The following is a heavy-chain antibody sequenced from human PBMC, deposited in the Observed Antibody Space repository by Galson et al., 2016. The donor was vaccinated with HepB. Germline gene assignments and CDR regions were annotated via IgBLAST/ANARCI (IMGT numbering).Heavy chain of an antibody. CDR1: GFIVSDNY. Sequence: SLRLSCAGSGFIVSDNYMSWVRQAPGKGLEWVSVIYSGGKTYFADSVKGRFTISRDNSKNTLYLQMNSLRVEDTAIYYCAKAEMTTVTRFEHWGQGTLVT. CDR2: IYSGGKT. V-gene: IGHV3-53*01. D-gene: IGHD4-17*01. CDR3: AKAEMTTVTRFEH. J-gene: IGHJ4*02.